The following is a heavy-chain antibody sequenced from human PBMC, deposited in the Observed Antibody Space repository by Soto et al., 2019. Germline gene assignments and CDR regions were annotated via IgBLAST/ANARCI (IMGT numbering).Heavy chain of an antibody. D-gene: IGHD3-10*01. Sequence: QVQLVQSGAEVKKPGSSVKVSCTASGGTFSSYTISWVRQAPGQGLEWMGRIIPILGIANYAQKFQGRVTITADKSTSTAYMELSSLRSEDTAVYYCARGGYYGSGSYYYYYMDVWGKGTTVTVSS. V-gene: IGHV1-69*02. CDR1: GGTFSSYT. CDR2: IIPILGIA. J-gene: IGHJ6*03. CDR3: ARGGYYGSGSYYYYYMDV.